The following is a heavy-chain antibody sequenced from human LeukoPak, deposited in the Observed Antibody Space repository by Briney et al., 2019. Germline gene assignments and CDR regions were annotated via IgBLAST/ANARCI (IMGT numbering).Heavy chain of an antibody. V-gene: IGHV1-2*02. D-gene: IGHD6-13*01. CDR1: GYTFTGYY. Sequence: GASVKVSCTASGYTFTGYYMHWVRQAPGQGLEWMGWINPNSGGTNYAQKFQGRVTMTRDTSISTAYMELSRVRSDDTAVYYCARGGGIAGPNWFDPWGQGTLVTVSS. CDR2: INPNSGGT. CDR3: ARGGGIAGPNWFDP. J-gene: IGHJ5*02.